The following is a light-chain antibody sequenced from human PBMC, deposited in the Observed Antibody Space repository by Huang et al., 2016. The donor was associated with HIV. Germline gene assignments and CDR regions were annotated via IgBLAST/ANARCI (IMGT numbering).Light chain of an antibody. CDR2: AAY. CDR3: QQFNSYPFT. CDR1: QGVTNY. Sequence: IQLTQSPSSVSAFVGDRVAITCRASQGVTNYVAWYQQKAGKAPKLLMYAAYTLERGVSSRCSGSGSGTDFTLAISSLQPSDSATYYCQQFNSYPFTFGGGTKVEIK. J-gene: IGKJ4*01. V-gene: IGKV1-9*01.